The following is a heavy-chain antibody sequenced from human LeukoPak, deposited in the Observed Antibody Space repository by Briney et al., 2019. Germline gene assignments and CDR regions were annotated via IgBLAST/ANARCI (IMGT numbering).Heavy chain of an antibody. CDR1: GFTFSSYS. J-gene: IGHJ3*02. CDR3: ESRRNDAFDI. Sequence: GGSLRLSCAASGFTFSSYSMNWVRQAPGKGLEWVSSISSSSSYIYYADSVRGRFTISRDNAENSLYLQMNSLRAEDTAVYYCESRRNDAFDIWGQGTMVTVSS. CDR2: ISSSSSYI. V-gene: IGHV3-21*01.